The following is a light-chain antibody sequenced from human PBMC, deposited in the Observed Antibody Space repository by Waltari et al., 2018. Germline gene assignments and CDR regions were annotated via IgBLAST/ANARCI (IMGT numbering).Light chain of an antibody. Sequence: DIQMTQSPSSLSASVGDSVTITCRASKSISSYLNWYQQKPGKAPKPLFYAASSLQSGVPSRFSGSGSGTDFTLTISSLQPEDFATYYCQQSYSTPRTFGQGTKVEIK. CDR2: AAS. CDR3: QQSYSTPRT. J-gene: IGKJ1*01. V-gene: IGKV1-39*01. CDR1: KSISSY.